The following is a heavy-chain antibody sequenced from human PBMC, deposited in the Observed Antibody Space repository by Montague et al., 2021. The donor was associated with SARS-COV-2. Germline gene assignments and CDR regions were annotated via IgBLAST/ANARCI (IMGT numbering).Heavy chain of an antibody. CDR2: ISHSGGA. CDR1: GGSSSGDN. J-gene: IGHJ4*02. D-gene: IGHD3-22*01. Sequence: SETLSLTCAVYGGSSSGDNWSWIRQPPGKGLEWIGEISHSGGANYNSSLKSRVTMSLDTSNNQFSLKLSSVTAADTAMYYCARGRQSIKMTVVVFTGASFFFDSWGQGNLVVVSS. V-gene: IGHV4-34*01. CDR3: ARGRQSIKMTVVVFTGASFFFDS.